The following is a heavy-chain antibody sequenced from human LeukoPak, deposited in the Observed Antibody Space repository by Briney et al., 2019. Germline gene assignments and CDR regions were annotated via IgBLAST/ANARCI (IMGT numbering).Heavy chain of an antibody. J-gene: IGHJ4*01. CDR3: ARDGTAPGLYFDL. D-gene: IGHD6-13*01. CDR1: GFTFTDYW. CDR2: IRQDGGEK. V-gene: IGHV3-7*01. Sequence: GGSLRLPCAVSGFTFTDYWMNWVRQAPGKGLEWVASIRQDGGEKSYVDSVKGRFTISRDNTKNSLYLQMSSLRVEDTAVYYCARDGTAPGLYFDLWGQGTLVTVSS.